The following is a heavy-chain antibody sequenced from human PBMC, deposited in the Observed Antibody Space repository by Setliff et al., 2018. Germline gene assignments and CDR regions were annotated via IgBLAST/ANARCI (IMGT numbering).Heavy chain of an antibody. J-gene: IGHJ6*03. CDR1: GGSISSYY. V-gene: IGHV4-4*07. CDR2: IHIGGSA. CDR3: AREQWLDPPGYYYMDV. D-gene: IGHD6-19*01. Sequence: SETLSLTCTVSGGSISSYYWSWIRQPAGKGLEWIGHIHIGGSANYNPSLKSRVTMSIDTSKNQFSLKLNSVTAADMAAYYCAREQWLDPPGYYYMDVWAKGTTVTVSS.